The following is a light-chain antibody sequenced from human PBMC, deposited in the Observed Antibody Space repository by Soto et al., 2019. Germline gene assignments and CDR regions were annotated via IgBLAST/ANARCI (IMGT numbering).Light chain of an antibody. J-gene: IGKJ4*01. CDR1: QDIGSSN. CDR3: QHYQTFLPLT. CDR2: GAS. Sequence: EIVWTQSPGTLSLSPGERATLSCRASQDIGSSNVAWYQHKPGLAPRLLLYGASSRATGIPDRFSGGGSGTDFTLTISRLEPEDFGVYYCQHYQTFLPLTFGGGTKVDIK. V-gene: IGKV3-20*01.